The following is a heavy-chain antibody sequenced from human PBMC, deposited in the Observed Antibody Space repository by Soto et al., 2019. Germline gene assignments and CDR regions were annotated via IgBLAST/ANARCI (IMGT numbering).Heavy chain of an antibody. CDR3: AREYSSSWYPSFLDY. J-gene: IGHJ4*02. V-gene: IGHV4-59*01. D-gene: IGHD6-13*01. Sequence: SETLSLTCTVSGGSIISYCWSWIRKPPGKGLEWIGYIYYSGSTNYNPSLKSRVTISVDTSKNQFSLKLSSVTAADTAVYYCAREYSSSWYPSFLDYWGQGTLVTVSS. CDR2: IYYSGST. CDR1: GGSIISYC.